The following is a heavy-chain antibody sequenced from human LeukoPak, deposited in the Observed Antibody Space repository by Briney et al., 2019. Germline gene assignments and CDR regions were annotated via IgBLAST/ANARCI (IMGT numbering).Heavy chain of an antibody. V-gene: IGHV1-18*01. D-gene: IGHD3-22*01. Sequence: ASVKVSCKASGYTFTSYGICWVRQAPGQGLEWMGWISAYNGNTNYAQKLQGRVTMTTDTSTSTAYMELRSLRSDDTAVYYCARAGHYYDSSGYYGYWGQGALVTVSS. CDR3: ARAGHYYDSSGYYGY. CDR1: GYTFTSYG. CDR2: ISAYNGNT. J-gene: IGHJ4*02.